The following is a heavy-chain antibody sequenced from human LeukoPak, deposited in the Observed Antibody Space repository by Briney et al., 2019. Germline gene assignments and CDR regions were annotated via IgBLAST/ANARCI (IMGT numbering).Heavy chain of an antibody. CDR1: GYTFTSYG. CDR3: ARGVRGLAAAGTLHYYYYMDV. V-gene: IGHV1-18*01. Sequence: ASVKVSCKASGYTFTSYGISWVRQAPGQGLEWMGWISAYNGNTNYAQKLQGRVTMTTDTSTSTAYMELSSLRSEDTAVYYCARGVRGLAAAGTLHYYYYMDVWGKGTTVTVSS. CDR2: ISAYNGNT. D-gene: IGHD6-13*01. J-gene: IGHJ6*03.